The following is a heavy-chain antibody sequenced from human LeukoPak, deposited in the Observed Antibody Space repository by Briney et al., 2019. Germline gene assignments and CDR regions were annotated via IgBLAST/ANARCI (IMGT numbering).Heavy chain of an antibody. CDR1: GFTFSNYA. CDR2: ISPNSDTT. V-gene: IGHV3-23*01. D-gene: IGHD3-9*01. CDR3: SRYDLSTYARRAFEY. J-gene: IGHJ4*02. Sequence: GGSLRLSCAASGFTFSNYAMTWVRQAPAKGLEWVSFISPNSDTTHYADSVKGRFTVSRDNSKSTLYLHMNSLGVKDTAVYYCSRYDLSTYARRAFEYWGQGTLVIVSS.